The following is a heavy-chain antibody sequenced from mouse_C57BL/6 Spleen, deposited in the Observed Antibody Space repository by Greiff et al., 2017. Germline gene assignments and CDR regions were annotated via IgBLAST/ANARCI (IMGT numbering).Heavy chain of an antibody. V-gene: IGHV5-9*01. J-gene: IGHJ3*01. CDR3: ARPYDYDGVAWFAY. CDR1: GFTFSSYT. D-gene: IGHD2-4*01. CDR2: ISGGGGNT. Sequence: EVQGVESGGGLVKPGGSLKLSCAASGFTFSSYTMSWVRQTPEKRLEWVATISGGGGNTYYPDSVKGRFTISRDNAKNTLYLQMSSLRSEDTALYYCARPYDYDGVAWFAYWGQGTLVTVSA.